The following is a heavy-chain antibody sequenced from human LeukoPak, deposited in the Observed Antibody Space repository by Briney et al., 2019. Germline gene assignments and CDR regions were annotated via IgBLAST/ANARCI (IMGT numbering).Heavy chain of an antibody. V-gene: IGHV4-38-2*01. D-gene: IGHD4-17*01. Sequence: SETLSLTCAVSGYSISSGYYWGWIRQPPGKGLEWIGSIYHSGSTYYNPSLKRRVTISVDTSKNQFSLKLSSVTAADTAVYYCASLTTVTTIVWGQGTLVTVSS. CDR1: GYSISSGYY. CDR2: IYHSGST. CDR3: ASLTTVTTIV. J-gene: IGHJ4*02.